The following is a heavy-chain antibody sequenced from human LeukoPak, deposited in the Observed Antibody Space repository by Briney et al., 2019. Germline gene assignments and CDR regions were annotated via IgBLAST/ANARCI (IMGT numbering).Heavy chain of an antibody. Sequence: GGSLRLSCAASGFTFSPAWMHWVRQAPGKGLEWVSRINNDGSYINYADSVKGRFTISRDNAKNTLYLQMNSLRAEDTAVYYCARVQRAAAAIPGGSYNWFDPWGQGTLVTVSS. CDR1: GFTFSPAW. J-gene: IGHJ5*02. CDR3: ARVQRAAAAIPGGSYNWFDP. CDR2: INNDGSYI. V-gene: IGHV3-74*01. D-gene: IGHD6-13*01.